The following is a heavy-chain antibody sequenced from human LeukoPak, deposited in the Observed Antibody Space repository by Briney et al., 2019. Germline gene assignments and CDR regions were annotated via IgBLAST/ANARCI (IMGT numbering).Heavy chain of an antibody. J-gene: IGHJ4*02. V-gene: IGHV3-15*01. Sequence: GGSLRLSCAASGFTFSNAWMSWVRQAPGKGLEWVGRIKSKTDGGTTDYAAPVKGRFTISRDDSKNTLYLQMNSLKTEDTAVYYCTTARYCSGGSCYTYWGQGTLVTVSS. CDR2: IKSKTDGGTT. CDR1: GFTFSNAW. CDR3: TTARYCSGGSCYTY. D-gene: IGHD2-15*01.